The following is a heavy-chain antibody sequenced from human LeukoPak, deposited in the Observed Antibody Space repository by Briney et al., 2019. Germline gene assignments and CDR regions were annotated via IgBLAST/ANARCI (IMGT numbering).Heavy chain of an antibody. CDR3: ARGWVVSYYDILTGYSITPHDAFDI. V-gene: IGHV3-11*05. J-gene: IGHJ3*02. D-gene: IGHD3-9*01. CDR1: GFTFSVFY. Sequence: GGSLRLSCAASGFTFSVFYMSCIRQAPGKGLEWVSYISSSSSYTNYADSVKGRFTISRDNAKNSLYLQMNSLRAEDTAVYYCARGWVVSYYDILTGYSITPHDAFDIWGQGTMVTVSS. CDR2: ISSSSSYT.